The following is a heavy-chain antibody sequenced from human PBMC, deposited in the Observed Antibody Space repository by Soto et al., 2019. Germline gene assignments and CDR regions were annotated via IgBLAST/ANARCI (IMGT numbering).Heavy chain of an antibody. D-gene: IGHD3-10*01. CDR1: GFTFSSYS. CDR2: ISSSSSYI. CDR3: ARDRAVLLWFRRSYGMDV. V-gene: IGHV3-21*01. Sequence: EVQLVESGGGLVKPGGSLRLSCAASGFTFSSYSMNWVRQAPGKGLEWVSSISSSSSYIYYADSVKGRFTISRDNAKNSLYLQMSRLRGEDTAMYYCARDRAVLLWFRRSYGMDVWGRGTTVTVSS. J-gene: IGHJ6*02.